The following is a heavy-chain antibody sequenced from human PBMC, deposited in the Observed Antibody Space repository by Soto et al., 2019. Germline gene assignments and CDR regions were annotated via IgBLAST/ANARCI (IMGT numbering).Heavy chain of an antibody. CDR2: IYSGGST. Sequence: GGSLRLSCAASGFTVSSNYMSWVRQAPGKGLEWVSVIYSGGSTYYADSVKGRFTISRHNSKNTLYLQMNSLRAEDTAVYYCASETKNRTYYDYIWGSYRWDAFDIWGQGTMVTVSS. V-gene: IGHV3-53*04. CDR1: GFTVSSNY. D-gene: IGHD3-16*02. J-gene: IGHJ3*02. CDR3: ASETKNRTYYDYIWGSYRWDAFDI.